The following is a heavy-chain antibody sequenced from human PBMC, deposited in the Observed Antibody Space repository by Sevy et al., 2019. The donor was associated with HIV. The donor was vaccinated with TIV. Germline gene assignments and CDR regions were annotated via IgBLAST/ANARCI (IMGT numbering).Heavy chain of an antibody. D-gene: IGHD7-27*01. J-gene: IGHJ4*02. CDR3: ASHDWGREDY. CDR2: IHYTGTT. CDR1: GYSISSGYW. V-gene: IGHV4-38-2*01. Sequence: SETLSLTCVVSGYSISSGYWWDWFRRPPGKGLEWIGGIHYTGTTQYTPSLNRRVTVSADTSKNQFSLRLSSMTAADTAVYYCASHDWGREDYWGQGTLVTVSS.